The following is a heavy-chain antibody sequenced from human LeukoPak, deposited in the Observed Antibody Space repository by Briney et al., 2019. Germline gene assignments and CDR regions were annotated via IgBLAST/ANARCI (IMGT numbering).Heavy chain of an antibody. J-gene: IGHJ4*02. V-gene: IGHV4-59*08. CDR3: ARRLGATSTGFDY. CDR2: IYYSGST. Sequence: PSETLSLTCTVSGGSISSYYWSWIRQPPGKGLEWIGHIYYSGSTNYNPSLKSRVTISVDTSKTQFSLKLSSVTAADTAVYYCARRLGATSTGFDYWGQGTLVTVSS. D-gene: IGHD1-26*01. CDR1: GGSISSYY.